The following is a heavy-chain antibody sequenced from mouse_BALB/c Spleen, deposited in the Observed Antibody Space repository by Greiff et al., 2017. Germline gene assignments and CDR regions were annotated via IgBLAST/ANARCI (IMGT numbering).Heavy chain of an antibody. D-gene: IGHD2-2*01. Sequence: VQLQQSGPGLVAPSQSLSITCTVSGFSLTSYGVHWVRQPPGKGLEWLGVIWAGGSTNYNSALMSRLSISKDNSKSQVFLKMNSLQTDDTAMYYCARGENGYDGGFAYWGQGTLVTVSA. V-gene: IGHV2-9*02. CDR1: GFSLTSYG. CDR2: IWAGGST. J-gene: IGHJ3*01. CDR3: ARGENGYDGGFAY.